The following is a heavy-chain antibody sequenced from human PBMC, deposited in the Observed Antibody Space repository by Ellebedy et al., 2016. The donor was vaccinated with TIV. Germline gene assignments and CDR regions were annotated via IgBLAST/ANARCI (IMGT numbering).Heavy chain of an antibody. V-gene: IGHV3-73*01. CDR3: TRQLGYSDLDY. D-gene: IGHD5-12*01. CDR1: GFTFSSYS. CDR2: IRSKANSYAT. J-gene: IGHJ4*02. Sequence: GGSLRLXXAASGFTFSSYSMNWVRQASGKGLEWVGRIRSKANSYATAYAASVKGRFTISRDDSKNTAYLQMNSLKTEDTAVYYCTRQLGYSDLDYWGQGTLVTVSS.